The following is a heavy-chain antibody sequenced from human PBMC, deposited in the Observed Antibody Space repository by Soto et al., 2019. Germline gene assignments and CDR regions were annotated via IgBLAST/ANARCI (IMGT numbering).Heavy chain of an antibody. CDR1: GFTFSSYG. CDR3: AKDLYYYDSSGYYYGSYYYYGMDV. CDR2: ISYDGSNK. J-gene: IGHJ6*02. V-gene: IGHV3-30*18. Sequence: GGSLRLSCAASGFTFSSYGMHWVRQAPGKGLEWVAVISYDGSNKYYADSVKGRFTISRDNSKNTLYLQMNSLRAEDTAVYYCAKDLYYYDSSGYYYGSYYYYGMDVWGQGTTVTVSS. D-gene: IGHD3-22*01.